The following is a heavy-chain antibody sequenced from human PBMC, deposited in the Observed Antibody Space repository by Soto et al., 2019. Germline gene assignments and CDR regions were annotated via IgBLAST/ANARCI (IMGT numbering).Heavy chain of an antibody. CDR3: ARGILGATTPFDY. D-gene: IGHD1-26*01. Sequence: PSETLSLTCTVSGGSISGYYWNWIRQPPGKGLEWIGYIYYTGSTNYSPSLKSRVTISVDTSKNQLSLKLSSVTAADTAVYYCARGILGATTPFDYWGQGILVTVPS. CDR1: GGSISGYY. V-gene: IGHV4-59*01. J-gene: IGHJ4*02. CDR2: IYYTGST.